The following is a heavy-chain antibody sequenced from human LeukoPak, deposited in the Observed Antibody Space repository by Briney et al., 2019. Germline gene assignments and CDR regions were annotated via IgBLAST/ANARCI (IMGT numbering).Heavy chain of an antibody. V-gene: IGHV4-34*01. CDR1: GGSFSGYY. J-gene: IGHJ4*02. CDR3: ARGGYNRY. Sequence: SETLSLTCAVYGGSFSGYYWSWIRKPPGKGLEWIGEINHSGSTNYNPSLKSRVTISVDTSKNQFSLKLSSVTAADTAVYYCARGGYNRYWGQGTLVTVSS. D-gene: IGHD5-24*01. CDR2: INHSGST.